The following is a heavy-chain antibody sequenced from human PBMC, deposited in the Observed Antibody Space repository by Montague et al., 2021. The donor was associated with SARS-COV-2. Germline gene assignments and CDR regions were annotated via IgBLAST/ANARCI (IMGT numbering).Heavy chain of an antibody. CDR2: INHSGST. D-gene: IGHD6-13*01. CDR1: VDSVGVDF. J-gene: IGHJ5*02. V-gene: IGHV4-34*01. Sequence: SETLSLTCAGYVDSVGVDFWSWIRQPPSKGLEWIGDINHSGSTNYNPSLKSRVTISVDTSKNQFSLKLSSVTAADTAVYYCARGRPVSQFLRKYSSSWYWFDPWGQGTLGTVSS. CDR3: ARGRPVSQFLRKYSSSWYWFDP.